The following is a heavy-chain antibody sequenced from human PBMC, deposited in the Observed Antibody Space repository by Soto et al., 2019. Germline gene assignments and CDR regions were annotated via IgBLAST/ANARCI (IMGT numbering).Heavy chain of an antibody. V-gene: IGHV4-59*01. CDR1: GGSISGYY. J-gene: IGHJ6*02. D-gene: IGHD2-21*02. CDR3: ARDLWGYCGTDCYPLDV. CDR2: MYNTGST. Sequence: TSETLSLTRTVSGGSISGYYWSWIRQPPGKGLEWIGYMYNTGSTVYNPSFKSRVTISVDTSKNQFSLKLNSVTAADTAVYYCARDLWGYCGTDCYPLDVWGQGTTVTVSS.